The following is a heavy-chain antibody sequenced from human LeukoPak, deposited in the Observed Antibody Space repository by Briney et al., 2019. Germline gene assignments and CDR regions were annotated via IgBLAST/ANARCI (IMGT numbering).Heavy chain of an antibody. J-gene: IGHJ4*02. V-gene: IGHV1-2*02. D-gene: IGHD2-2*01. CDR2: INPNSGGT. CDR1: GYTFTGYY. Sequence: ASVKVSCKASGYTFTGYYMDWVRQAPGQGLEWMGWINPNSGGTNYAQKFQGRVTMTRDTSISTAYMELSRLRSDDTAVYYCARGIDIVVVPANHPVGYWGQGTLVTVSS. CDR3: ARGIDIVVVPANHPVGY.